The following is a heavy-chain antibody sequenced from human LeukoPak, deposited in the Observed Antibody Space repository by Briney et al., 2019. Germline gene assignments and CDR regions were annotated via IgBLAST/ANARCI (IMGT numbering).Heavy chain of an antibody. CDR3: AKGYTTSWDRHFDY. Sequence: SGGSLRLSCAASGFTFSNYWMNWVRQAPGKGLEWVANIKQEGSEKYYVDSVKGRFTISRDNAKNSLFLQMDSLRDDDTAIYYCAKGYTTSWDRHFDYWGQGSLVTVSS. V-gene: IGHV3-7*01. J-gene: IGHJ4*02. CDR2: IKQEGSEK. D-gene: IGHD6-13*01. CDR1: GFTFSNYW.